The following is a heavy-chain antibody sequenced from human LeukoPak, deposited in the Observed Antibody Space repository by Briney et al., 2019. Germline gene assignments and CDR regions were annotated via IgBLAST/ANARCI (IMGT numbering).Heavy chain of an antibody. CDR2: IIPIFGTA. V-gene: IGHV1-69*13. D-gene: IGHD3-22*01. CDR3: ATTYYYDRWGRAFDI. Sequence: SVKVSCKASGGTFSSYAISWVRQAPGQGPEWMGGIIPIFGTAKYAQKFQGRVTITADESTSTAYMELSSLRSEDTAVYYCATTYYYDRWGRAFDIWGQGTMVTVSS. J-gene: IGHJ3*02. CDR1: GGTFSSYA.